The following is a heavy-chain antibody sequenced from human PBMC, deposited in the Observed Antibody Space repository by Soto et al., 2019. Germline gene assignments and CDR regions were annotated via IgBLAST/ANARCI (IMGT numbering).Heavy chain of an antibody. CDR1: GGYISSYY. J-gene: IGHJ6*02. CDR3: ARQTAAYYYYYGMDV. V-gene: IGHV4-59*08. D-gene: IGHD6-13*01. CDR2: IYYSGST. Sequence: SETLSLTCTVSGGYISSYYWSWIRPPPGKGLEWIGYIYYSGSTNYNPSLKSRVTISVDTSKNQFSLKLSSVTAADTAVYYCARQTAAYYYYYGMDVWGQGTTVTVSS.